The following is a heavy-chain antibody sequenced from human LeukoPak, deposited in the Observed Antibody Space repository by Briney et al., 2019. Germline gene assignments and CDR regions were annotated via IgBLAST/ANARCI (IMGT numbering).Heavy chain of an antibody. Sequence: GASVKVSCKASGYTFTGYYMHWVRQAPGQGLEWMGWINPNSGGTNYAQKFQGRVTMTRDTSISTAYMELSRLRSDDTAVYYCARDRGYCSGGSCYDWFDPWGQGTLVTVSS. V-gene: IGHV1-2*02. D-gene: IGHD2-15*01. J-gene: IGHJ5*02. CDR3: ARDRGYCSGGSCYDWFDP. CDR1: GYTFTGYY. CDR2: INPNSGGT.